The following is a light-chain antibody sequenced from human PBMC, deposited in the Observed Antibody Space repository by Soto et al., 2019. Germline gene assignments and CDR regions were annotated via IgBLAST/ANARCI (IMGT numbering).Light chain of an antibody. Sequence: DIPMTQSPSTLSASVGDRVTITCRASQSISNWLAWYQQIPGKAPKLLIYDASSLESGVPSRFSGSGSGTEFTLTISSLQPDDFATYYCQQYNSYSRTFGQGTKVEIK. CDR1: QSISNW. CDR3: QQYNSYSRT. V-gene: IGKV1-5*01. J-gene: IGKJ1*01. CDR2: DAS.